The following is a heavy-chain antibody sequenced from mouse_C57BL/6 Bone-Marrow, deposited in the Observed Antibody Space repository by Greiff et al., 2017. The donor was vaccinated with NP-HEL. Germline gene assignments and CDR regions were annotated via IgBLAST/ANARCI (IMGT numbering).Heavy chain of an antibody. Sequence: QVQLQQPGAELVKPGASVKLSCKASGYTFTSYWMHWVKQRPGQGLEWIGMIHPNSGSTNYNEKFKSKATLTVDKSSSTAYMQLSSLTSEDSAVYYCALTTVVPYAMDYWGQGTSVTVSS. CDR2: IHPNSGST. CDR1: GYTFTSYW. J-gene: IGHJ4*01. CDR3: ALTTVVPYAMDY. V-gene: IGHV1-64*01. D-gene: IGHD1-1*01.